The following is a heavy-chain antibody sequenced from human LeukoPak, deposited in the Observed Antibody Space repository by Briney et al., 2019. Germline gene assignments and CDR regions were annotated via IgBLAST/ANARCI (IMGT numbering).Heavy chain of an antibody. Sequence: VGSLRLSCAASGFTFSSYAMHWVRQAPGKGLEYVSAISSNGGSTYYANSVKGRFTISRDNSKNTLYLQMGSLRAEDMAVYYCARGRTGTAKPSFDYWGQGTLVTVSS. CDR3: ARGRTGTAKPSFDY. CDR1: GFTFSSYA. D-gene: IGHD1-7*01. CDR2: ISSNGGST. V-gene: IGHV3-64*01. J-gene: IGHJ4*02.